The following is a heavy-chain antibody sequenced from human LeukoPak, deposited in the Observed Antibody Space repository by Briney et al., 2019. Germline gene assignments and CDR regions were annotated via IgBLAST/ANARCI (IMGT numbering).Heavy chain of an antibody. CDR1: GGSISGYY. CDR3: ARGLQDIVVVVAASPYYYYYMDV. V-gene: IGHV4-59*01. J-gene: IGHJ6*03. D-gene: IGHD2-15*01. CDR2: IYYSGST. Sequence: SETLSLTCTVSGGSISGYYWSWIRQPPGKGLEWIGYIYYSGSTNYNPSLKSRVTISVDTSKNQFSLKLSSVTAADTAVYYCARGLQDIVVVVAASPYYYYYMDVWGKGTTVTVSS.